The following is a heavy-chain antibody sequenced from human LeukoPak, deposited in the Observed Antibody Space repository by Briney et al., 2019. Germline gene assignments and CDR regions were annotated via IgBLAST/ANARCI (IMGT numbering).Heavy chain of an antibody. Sequence: GGSLRLSCAASGFTFSSYTMHWVRQAPGKGLEWVAVISYDGSNKYYADSVKGRFTISRDNSKNTLYLQMNSLRAENTAVYYCARVGGTYYYDSSGYYAFDIWGQGTMVTDSS. J-gene: IGHJ3*02. CDR1: GFTFSSYT. V-gene: IGHV3-30-3*01. CDR2: ISYDGSNK. D-gene: IGHD3-22*01. CDR3: ARVGGTYYYDSSGYYAFDI.